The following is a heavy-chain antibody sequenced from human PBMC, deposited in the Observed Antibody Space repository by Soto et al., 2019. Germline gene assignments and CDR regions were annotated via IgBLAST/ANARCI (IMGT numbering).Heavy chain of an antibody. CDR3: ARAASRYIVLLSAFHP. Sequence: SQTMSVPCTVCGGSIGSYSWRRIRQSPVKRLEWIAYIYYTWTTKYNPSIKSRLTISVDTSKNQFSLRLTSVTAADTADYYCARAASRYIVLLSAFHPWGQGTRVTVYS. D-gene: IGHD3-9*01. J-gene: IGHJ5*02. CDR2: IYYTWTT. CDR1: GGSIGSYS. V-gene: IGHV4-59*01.